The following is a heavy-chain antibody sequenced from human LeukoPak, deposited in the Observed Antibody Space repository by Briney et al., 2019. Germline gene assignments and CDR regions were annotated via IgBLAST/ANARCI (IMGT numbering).Heavy chain of an antibody. J-gene: IGHJ6*02. CDR3: ARHHSGSYYYGMDV. D-gene: IGHD1-14*01. CDR2: IYDSGST. Sequence: PSETPSLTCTVSGGSISSYYWSWIRQPPGKGLEWIGYIYDSGSTNYNPSLKSPVTISVDKSKNQFSLRLSSVTAADTAVYYCARHHSGSYYYGMDVWGQGTTVTVSS. V-gene: IGHV4-59*08. CDR1: GGSISSYY.